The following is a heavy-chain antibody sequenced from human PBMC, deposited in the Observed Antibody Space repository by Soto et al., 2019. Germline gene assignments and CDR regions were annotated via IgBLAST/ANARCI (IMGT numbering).Heavy chain of an antibody. V-gene: IGHV4-30-4*01. CDR2: IYYSGST. J-gene: IGHJ6*02. D-gene: IGHD6-13*01. Sequence: PSETLSLTCTVSGGSISSGDYYWSWIRQPPGKGLEWIGYIYYSGSTYYNPSLKSRVTISVDTSKNQFSLKLSSVTAADAAVYYCARDTNSSRPRGRNHYYYYYGMDVWGQGTTVTVSS. CDR1: GGSISSGDYY. CDR3: ARDTNSSRPRGRNHYYYYYGMDV.